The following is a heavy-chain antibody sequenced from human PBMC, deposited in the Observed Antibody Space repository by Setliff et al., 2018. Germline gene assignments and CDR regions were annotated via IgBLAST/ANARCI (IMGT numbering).Heavy chain of an antibody. CDR1: GFTFSTYS. CDR3: VREGRGVYYHYYYIDV. CDR2: ISSISSPI. Sequence: PGGSLRLSCAASGFTFSTYSMNWVRQAPGKGLEWVSYISSISSPIYYADSVKGRFTISRDNAKNSLYLQMNSLRAEDTAVNYCVREGRGVYYHYYYIDVWGKGTTVTVS. D-gene: IGHD3-10*01. V-gene: IGHV3-48*01. J-gene: IGHJ6*03.